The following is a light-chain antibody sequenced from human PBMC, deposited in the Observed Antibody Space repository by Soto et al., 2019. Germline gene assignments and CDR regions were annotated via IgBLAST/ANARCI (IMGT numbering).Light chain of an antibody. CDR2: AVS. V-gene: IGLV2-14*01. CDR1: SSDVADYNY. CDR3: SYMRNSLYV. Sequence: QPVLTQPASVSGSPGQSITISCTGTSSDVADYNYVSWYQQHPGKAPKLMISAVSNRPSGVSDRFSGSKSGNTASLTISGLQADDEADYYCSYMRNSLYVFGTGTKVTVL. J-gene: IGLJ1*01.